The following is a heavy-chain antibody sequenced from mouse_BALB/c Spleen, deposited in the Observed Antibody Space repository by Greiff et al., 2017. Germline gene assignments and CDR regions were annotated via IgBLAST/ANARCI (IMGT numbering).Heavy chain of an antibody. CDR3: ARTVVGTGNAMDY. D-gene: IGHD1-1*01. V-gene: IGHV5-9-4*01. J-gene: IGHJ4*01. CDR2: ISSGGSYT. CDR1: GFTFSSYA. Sequence: EVMLVESGGGLVKPGGSLKLSCAASGFTFSSYAMSWVRQSPEKRLEWVAEISSGGSYTYYPDTVTGRFTISRDNAKNTLYLEMSSLRSEDTAMYYCARTVVGTGNAMDYWGQGTSVTVSS.